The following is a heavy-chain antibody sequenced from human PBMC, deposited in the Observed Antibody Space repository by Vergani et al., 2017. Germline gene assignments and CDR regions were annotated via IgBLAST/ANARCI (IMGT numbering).Heavy chain of an antibody. CDR1: GGSISSSSYY. D-gene: IGHD6-19*01. CDR2: IYYSGIT. Sequence: QLQLQESGPGLVKPSETLSLTCTVSGGSISSSSYYWGWIRQPPGKGLEWIGSIYYSGITYYNPSLKSRVTISVDTSKNQFSLKLSSVTAADTAVYYCASDTHSGQRADRWGQGILVTVTS. CDR3: ASDTHSGQRADR. J-gene: IGHJ5*02. V-gene: IGHV4-39*01.